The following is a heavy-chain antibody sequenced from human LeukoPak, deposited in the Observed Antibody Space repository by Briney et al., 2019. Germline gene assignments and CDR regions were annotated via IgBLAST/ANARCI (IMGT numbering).Heavy chain of an antibody. V-gene: IGHV4-59*12. Sequence: SETLSLTCTVSGGSISSYYWSWIRQPPGKGLEWIGHIYYSGSTNYNPSLKSRVTISVDTSKNQFSLKLSSVTATDTAVYYCARDETYSSDWQSNHYYYYMDVWGKGTTVTVSS. CDR2: IYYSGST. CDR3: ARDETYSSDWQSNHYYYYMDV. J-gene: IGHJ6*03. CDR1: GGSISSYY. D-gene: IGHD6-19*01.